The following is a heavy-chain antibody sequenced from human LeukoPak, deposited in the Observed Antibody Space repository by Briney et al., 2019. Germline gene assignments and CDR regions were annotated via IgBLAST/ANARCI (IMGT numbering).Heavy chain of an antibody. J-gene: IGHJ4*02. Sequence: ASVKVSCKASGYTFIDYAIHWVRQAPGQRLEWMGWINAGDGNTRYSQHFQGRLTVTRDTSASTAYMELSSLRSEDTAVYYCARVGGIAGSIDYWGQGTLVTVSS. CDR3: ARVGGIAGSIDY. D-gene: IGHD6-13*01. CDR1: GYTFIDYA. V-gene: IGHV1-3*01. CDR2: INAGDGNT.